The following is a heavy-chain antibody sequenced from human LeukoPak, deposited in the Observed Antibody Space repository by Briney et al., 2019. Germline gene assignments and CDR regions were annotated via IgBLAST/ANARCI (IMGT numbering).Heavy chain of an antibody. Sequence: ASVKVSFKASGYTFTGYYMHWVRQAPGQGLEWMGWINPNSGGTNYAQKFQGRVTMTRDTSISTAYMELSRLRSDDTAVYYCARDHTGYDSSGYYLESTFDYWGQGTLVTVSS. CDR3: ARDHTGYDSSGYYLESTFDY. J-gene: IGHJ4*02. CDR1: GYTFTGYY. CDR2: INPNSGGT. D-gene: IGHD3-22*01. V-gene: IGHV1-2*02.